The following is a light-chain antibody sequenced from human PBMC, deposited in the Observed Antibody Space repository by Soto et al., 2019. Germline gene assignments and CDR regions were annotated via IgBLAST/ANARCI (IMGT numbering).Light chain of an antibody. V-gene: IGKV3-20*01. Sequence: ETVLTQSPGTVSLSPGERAALSCTTSQTVNSDYFAWYQQKPGQAPRLLIYGVFNRATGIPDRFSGSGSGTYFTLTISGLEPEDSAVCYCQHYDGSPRTFGQGTNLEI. J-gene: IGKJ2*01. CDR3: QHYDGSPRT. CDR1: QTVNSDY. CDR2: GVF.